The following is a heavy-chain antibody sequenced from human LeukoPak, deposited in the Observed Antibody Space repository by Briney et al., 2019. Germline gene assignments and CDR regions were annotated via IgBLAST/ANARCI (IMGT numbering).Heavy chain of an antibody. CDR3: ARDRQYSSSWLDY. V-gene: IGHV3-30-3*01. D-gene: IGHD6-13*01. CDR1: GFTFSSYA. Sequence: GGSLRLSCAASGFTFSSYAMHWVRQAPGKGLEWVAVISYDGSNKYYADSVKGRFTISRDNSKNTLYLQMNSLRAEDTAVYYCARDRQYSSSWLDYWGQGTLVTVSS. CDR2: ISYDGSNK. J-gene: IGHJ4*02.